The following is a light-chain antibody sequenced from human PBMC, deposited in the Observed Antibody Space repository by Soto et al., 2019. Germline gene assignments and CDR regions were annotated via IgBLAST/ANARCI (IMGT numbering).Light chain of an antibody. CDR1: QSISSY. Sequence: DIQMTQSPSSLSASVGDAVTITCQASQSISSYVNWYQQKPGKAPKALIFAASGLQSGVPSRFSASGSGTEFTLTISSLQPEDFATYYCQQSFTSPRTFGQGTKVEIK. CDR3: QQSFTSPRT. J-gene: IGKJ1*01. CDR2: AAS. V-gene: IGKV1-39*01.